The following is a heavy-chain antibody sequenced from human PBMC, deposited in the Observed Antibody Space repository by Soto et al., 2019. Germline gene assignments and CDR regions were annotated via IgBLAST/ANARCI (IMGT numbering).Heavy chain of an antibody. D-gene: IGHD2-8*02. CDR1: GGSFSGYY. V-gene: IGHV4-34*01. Sequence: SETLSLTCAVYGGSFSGYYWTWIRQPPGTGLEWIGEINHSGSTNYNPSLKSRVTISVDTSKNQSPLKLTSVTAADTAVYYCARDKITGLFDYWGQGTLVTVSS. CDR2: INHSGST. CDR3: ARDKITGLFDY. J-gene: IGHJ4*02.